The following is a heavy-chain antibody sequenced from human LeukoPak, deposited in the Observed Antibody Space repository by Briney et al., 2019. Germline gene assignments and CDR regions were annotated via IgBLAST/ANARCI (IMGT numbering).Heavy chain of an antibody. CDR3: ARPLTALRLRAPHAFDI. CDR2: IKQDGSEK. CDR1: GFTFSSYW. J-gene: IGHJ3*02. Sequence: PGGSLRLSCAASGFTFSSYWMSWVRQAPGKGLEWVANIKQDGSEKYYVDSVKGRFTISRDNAKNSLYLQMNSLRAEDTAVYYCARPLTALRLRAPHAFDIWGQGTMVTVSS. D-gene: IGHD5/OR15-5a*01. V-gene: IGHV3-7*01.